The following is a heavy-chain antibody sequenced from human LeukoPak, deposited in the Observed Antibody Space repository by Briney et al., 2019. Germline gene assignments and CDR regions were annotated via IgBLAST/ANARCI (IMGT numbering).Heavy chain of an antibody. CDR2: IWYDGSNK. Sequence: GGSLRLSCAASGFTFSSYGMHWVRQAPGKGLEWVAVIWYDGSNKYYADSVKGRFTISRDNSKNTLYLQMNSLRAEDTAVYYCAREVWSSELDYWGQGTLVTVSS. CDR3: AREVWSSELDY. V-gene: IGHV3-33*01. D-gene: IGHD3-10*01. CDR1: GFTFSSYG. J-gene: IGHJ4*02.